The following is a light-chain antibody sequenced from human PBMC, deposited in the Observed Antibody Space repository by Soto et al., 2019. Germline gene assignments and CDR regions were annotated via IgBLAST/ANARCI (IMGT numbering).Light chain of an antibody. Sequence: EIVMTQSPATLSVSPGERATLSCRASQSVSSNLAWYQQKPGQAPRLLIYGASTRATGIPARFSGMGYGTEFPLTISSLKSEDFAVYYGQQYNNWPGTFGPGTKVDIK. V-gene: IGKV3-15*01. J-gene: IGKJ3*01. CDR1: QSVSSN. CDR2: GAS. CDR3: QQYNNWPGT.